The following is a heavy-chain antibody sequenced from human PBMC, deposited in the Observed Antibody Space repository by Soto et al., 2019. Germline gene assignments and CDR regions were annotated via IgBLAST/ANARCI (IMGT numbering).Heavy chain of an antibody. CDR2: INPSGGKT. J-gene: IGHJ6*02. V-gene: IGHV1-46*01. CDR1: GYSFSNYY. D-gene: IGHD3-3*01. Sequence: ASVKVSCKASGYSFSNYYIHWVRQAPGQGLEWMGIINPSGGKTTYAQKFQGRVTMTRDTSTSTVYIELSSLRSEDTAVYYCARSGYYSYYVMDVWGQGTTVTVSS. CDR3: ARSGYYSYYVMDV.